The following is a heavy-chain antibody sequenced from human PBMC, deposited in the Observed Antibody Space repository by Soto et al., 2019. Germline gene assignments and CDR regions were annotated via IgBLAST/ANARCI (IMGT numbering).Heavy chain of an antibody. CDR3: AKAYYYDSGGYYYFPHFDN. V-gene: IGHV1-8*01. Sequence: QVQLVQSGAEVKKPGASVKVSCKASGYTITSYDIKWVREATGQGLEWMGWMNPNSGNTGYAQKFQGRVTMTRNTSISTAYMELSSLRSEDTAVYYCAKAYYYDSGGYYYFPHFDNWGQGTLVTVSS. D-gene: IGHD3-22*01. CDR2: MNPNSGNT. J-gene: IGHJ4*02. CDR1: GYTITSYD.